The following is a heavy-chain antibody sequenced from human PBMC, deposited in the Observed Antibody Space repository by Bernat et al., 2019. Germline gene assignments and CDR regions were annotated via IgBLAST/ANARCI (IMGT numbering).Heavy chain of an antibody. D-gene: IGHD2-15*01. J-gene: IGHJ3*01. CDR2: ISSSSGYI. CDR1: GFTFSSYS. Sequence: EVQLVESGGGLVKPGGSLRLSCAASGFTFSSYSMNWLRQAPGKGLEWVSYISSSSGYIYYADSLKGRFTTPRDNAKNSLYLQMNSLRVEDTAVYYCARDPLACSGGSCLHGSDLWGQGTMVTVSS. V-gene: IGHV3-21*05. CDR3: ARDPLACSGGSCLHGSDL.